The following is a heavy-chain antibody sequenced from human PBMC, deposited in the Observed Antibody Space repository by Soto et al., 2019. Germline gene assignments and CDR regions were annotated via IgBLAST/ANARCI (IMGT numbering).Heavy chain of an antibody. V-gene: IGHV3-53*01. J-gene: IGHJ6*02. CDR3: ARAKLGYCSSTSCYHYYYGMDV. D-gene: IGHD2-2*01. CDR1: GFTVSINY. Sequence: GGSLRLSCAASGFTVSINYMSWVRQAPGKGLEWVSVIYSGGSTYYADSVKGRFTISRDNSKNTLYLQMYSLRAEDTAVYYCARAKLGYCSSTSCYHYYYGMDVWGQGTTVTVSS. CDR2: IYSGGST.